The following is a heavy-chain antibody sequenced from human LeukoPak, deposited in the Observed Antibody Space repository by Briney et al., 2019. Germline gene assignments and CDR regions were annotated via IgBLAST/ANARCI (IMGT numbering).Heavy chain of an antibody. V-gene: IGHV1-69*13. D-gene: IGHD3-22*01. CDR2: IKPIFGTL. CDR3: ARDRYYDGSGYYYEWEY. J-gene: IGHJ4*02. Sequence: SVTVSCKASAGTFGSYAISWVRQAPGQGLEWMGGIKPIFGTLNYAQKFQGRVTITADESTSTAYMELSSLRSEDTAMYYCARDRYYDGSGYYYEWEYWGQGTLVTVSS. CDR1: AGTFGSYA.